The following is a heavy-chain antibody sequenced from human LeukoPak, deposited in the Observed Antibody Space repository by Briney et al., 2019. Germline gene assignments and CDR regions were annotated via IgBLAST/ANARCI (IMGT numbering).Heavy chain of an antibody. CDR3: ASIVVVPAASFGAFDI. CDR1: GYSFTTFW. J-gene: IGHJ3*02. Sequence: GESLKISCEGSGYSFTTFWIGWVRQMPGKGLEWVGIIYPDDSNTRYSPSFQGQVTISADKSISTAYLQWSSLKASDTAMYYCASIVVVPAASFGAFDIWGQGTMVTVSS. D-gene: IGHD2-2*01. V-gene: IGHV5-51*01. CDR2: IYPDDSNT.